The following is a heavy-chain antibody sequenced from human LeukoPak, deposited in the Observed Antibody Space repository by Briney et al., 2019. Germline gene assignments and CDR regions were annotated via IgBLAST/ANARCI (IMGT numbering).Heavy chain of an antibody. D-gene: IGHD6-19*01. V-gene: IGHV1-18*01. CDR1: GYTFTSYG. CDR3: AKGHTSGWLKDAFHI. Sequence: GASVKVSCKASGYTFTSYGISWVRQAPGQGLEWMGWISAYNGNTNYAQKLQGRVTMTTDTSTSTAYMELRSLRSDDTAVYYCAKGHTSGWLKDAFHIWGQGTMVTVSS. J-gene: IGHJ3*02. CDR2: ISAYNGNT.